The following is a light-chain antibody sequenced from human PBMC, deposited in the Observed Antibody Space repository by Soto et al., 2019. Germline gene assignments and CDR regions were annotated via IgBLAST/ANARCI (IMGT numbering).Light chain of an antibody. CDR3: SSYAGSSNV. V-gene: IGLV1-44*01. Sequence: QSVLTQSPSASGTPGQRVTISCSGSTSNFGSNSVNWYQQLPGTAPKVVIYGNNQRPSGVPDRFSGSKSGNTASLTVSGLQAEDEADYYCSSYAGSSNVFGTGTKLTVL. CDR2: GNN. J-gene: IGLJ1*01. CDR1: TSNFGSNS.